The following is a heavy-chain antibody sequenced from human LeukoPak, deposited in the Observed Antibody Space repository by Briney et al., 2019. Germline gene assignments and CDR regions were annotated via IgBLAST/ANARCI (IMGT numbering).Heavy chain of an antibody. CDR3: ARRNEFSPLYGDPVDYMDV. V-gene: IGHV4-34*01. D-gene: IGHD4-17*01. Sequence: WETLSLTCAVYGGSFSGYYWSWIRQSAGKGLEWIGEIDHSGITSYNPSLKSRVTMSVDTSKDQFSLKVNSVTAADTAVYYCARRNEFSPLYGDPVDYMDVWGKGTTVIVSS. CDR2: IDHSGIT. CDR1: GGSFSGYY. J-gene: IGHJ6*03.